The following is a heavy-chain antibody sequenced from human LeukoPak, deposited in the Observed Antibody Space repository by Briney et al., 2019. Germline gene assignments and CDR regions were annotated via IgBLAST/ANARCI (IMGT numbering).Heavy chain of an antibody. J-gene: IGHJ3*02. Sequence: SGTLSLTCAVSGGSISSSNWWSWVRQPPGMGLEWIGEIYYSGSTNYNPSLKSRVTISVDTSKNQFSLKLSSVTAADTAVYYCARDVRYFDWLTSPDDAFDIWGQGTMVTVSS. V-gene: IGHV4-4*02. CDR1: GGSISSSNW. CDR3: ARDVRYFDWLTSPDDAFDI. D-gene: IGHD3-9*01. CDR2: IYYSGST.